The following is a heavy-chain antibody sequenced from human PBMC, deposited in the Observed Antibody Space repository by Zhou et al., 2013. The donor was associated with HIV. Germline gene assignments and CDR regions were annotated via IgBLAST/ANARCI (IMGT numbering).Heavy chain of an antibody. CDR2: INPNSGDT. CDR3: ARGHVIIMKVGPGYWYFDL. CDR1: GYTFTGYY. Sequence: QVQLVQSGAEVKKPGASVKVSCRTSGYTFTGYYMHWVRQAPGQGLEWMGWINPNSGDTYYAQKFQGRVTMTRDTSISAAYMELSRLRSDDTAVYYCARGHVIIMKVGPGYWYFDLWGRGTLVIVSS. D-gene: IGHD3-22*01. V-gene: IGHV1-2*02. J-gene: IGHJ2*01.